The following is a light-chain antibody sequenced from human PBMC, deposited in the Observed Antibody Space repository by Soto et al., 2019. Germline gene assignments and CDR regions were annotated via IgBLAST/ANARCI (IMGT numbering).Light chain of an antibody. J-gene: IGLJ2*01. V-gene: IGLV2-14*03. Sequence: QSALTQPASVSGSPGQSITISCTRTSSDIGGNNYVSWYQQHPGKAPKLMIYDVTNRPSGVSNRFSGSKSGNTASLTISGLQAEDEADYYCISYTTSSTLFGGGTKLTVL. CDR1: SSDIGGNNY. CDR2: DVT. CDR3: ISYTTSSTL.